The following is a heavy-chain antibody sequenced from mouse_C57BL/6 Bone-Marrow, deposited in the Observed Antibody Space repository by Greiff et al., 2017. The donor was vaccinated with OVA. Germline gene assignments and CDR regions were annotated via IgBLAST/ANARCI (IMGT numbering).Heavy chain of an antibody. Sequence: EVQRVESGPVLVKPGASVKMSCKASGYTFTDYYMNWVKQSHGKSLEWIGVINPYNGGTSYNQKFKGKATLTVDKSSSTAYMELNSLTSEDSAVYYCARRTLRYAMDYWGQGTSVTVSS. J-gene: IGHJ4*01. D-gene: IGHD2-12*01. CDR2: INPYNGGT. V-gene: IGHV1-19*01. CDR1: GYTFTDYY. CDR3: ARRTLRYAMDY.